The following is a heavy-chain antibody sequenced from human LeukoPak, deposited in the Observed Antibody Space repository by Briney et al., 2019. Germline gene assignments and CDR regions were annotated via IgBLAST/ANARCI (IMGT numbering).Heavy chain of an antibody. Sequence: SETLSLTCTVSGNSISSGDNYWSWIRQPAGKGLEWIGRIYTSGSTYYNPSLKSRVTISVDTSKNQFSLKLSSVTAADTAVYYCARDLLFWGSGTPFDYWGQGTLVTVSS. D-gene: IGHD3-10*01. J-gene: IGHJ4*02. CDR1: GNSISSGDNY. CDR3: ARDLLFWGSGTPFDY. V-gene: IGHV4-61*02. CDR2: IYTSGST.